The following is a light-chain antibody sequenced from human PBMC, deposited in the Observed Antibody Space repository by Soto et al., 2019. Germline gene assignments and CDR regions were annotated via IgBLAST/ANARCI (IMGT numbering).Light chain of an antibody. V-gene: IGKV3-20*01. J-gene: IGKJ1*01. CDR2: GVS. Sequence: EIVLAQSPATRSLSPGERAPPSCRASQSISSSYFAWYQQKPGQAPRLLVYGVSSRATDVPDRFSGSGSGTDFTLTISRLEPEDFAVYYCQQYTDSRTFGQGTKVDIK. CDR1: QSISSSY. CDR3: QQYTDSRT.